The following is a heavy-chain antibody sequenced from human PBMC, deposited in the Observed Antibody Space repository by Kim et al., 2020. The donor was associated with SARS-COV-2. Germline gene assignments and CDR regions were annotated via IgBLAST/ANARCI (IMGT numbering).Heavy chain of an antibody. CDR3: AMEPPRVELSSWYNGTY. D-gene: IGHD6-13*01. V-gene: IGHV1-69*13. J-gene: IGHJ4*02. CDR1: GGTFSSYA. Sequence: SVKVSCKASGGTFSSYAISWVRQAPGQGLEWMGGIIPIFGTANYAQKFQGRVTITADESTSTAYMELSSLRSEDTAVYYCAMEPPRVELSSWYNGTYWGQGTLVTVSS. CDR2: IIPIFGTA.